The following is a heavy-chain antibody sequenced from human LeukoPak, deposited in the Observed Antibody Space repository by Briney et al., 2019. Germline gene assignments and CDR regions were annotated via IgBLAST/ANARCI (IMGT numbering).Heavy chain of an antibody. V-gene: IGHV4-38-2*02. CDR1: GYSISIAFY. CDR2: ISHSGST. CDR3: ARGFDYYDSSGYLSNWYFDL. J-gene: IGHJ2*01. D-gene: IGHD3-22*01. Sequence: SETLSLTRTVSGYSISIAFYWGWIRQPPGKGLEWIGSISHSGSTYYNPPLKSRVTISVDTSKNQFSLKLSSVTAADTAVYYCARGFDYYDSSGYLSNWYFDLWGRGTLVTVSS.